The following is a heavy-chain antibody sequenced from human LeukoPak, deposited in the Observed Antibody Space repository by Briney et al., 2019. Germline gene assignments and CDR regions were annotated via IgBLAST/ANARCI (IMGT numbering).Heavy chain of an antibody. CDR2: VYTSGST. D-gene: IGHD3-22*01. CDR3: ARRYYDSSGNPWDAFDI. V-gene: IGHV4-61*02. Sequence: SETLSLTXTVSGGSIRSGSYYWSWIRQPAGKGLEWIGRVYTSGSTNYNPSLKSRVTISVDTSKNQFSLKLSSVTAADTAVYYCARRYYDSSGNPWDAFDIWGQGTMVTVSS. J-gene: IGHJ3*02. CDR1: GGSIRSGSYY.